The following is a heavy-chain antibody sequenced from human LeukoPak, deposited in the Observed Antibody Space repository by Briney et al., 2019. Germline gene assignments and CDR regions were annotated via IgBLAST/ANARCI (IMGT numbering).Heavy chain of an antibody. CDR1: GFTFTGHA. V-gene: IGHV3-23*01. CDR3: AKDRYGDYSFEH. Sequence: GGCLGLSCAASGFTFTGHAMTWVRQAPGKGLEWVAVISGSGGTTYYADSVKGRFIISRDNSKNTLYLQMNSLTGADTALYYCAKDRYGDYSFEHWGQGALVAVSS. CDR2: ISGSGGTT. J-gene: IGHJ4*02. D-gene: IGHD4-17*01.